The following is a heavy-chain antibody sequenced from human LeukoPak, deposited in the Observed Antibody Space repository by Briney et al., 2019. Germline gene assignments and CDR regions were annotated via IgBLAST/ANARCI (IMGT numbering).Heavy chain of an antibody. Sequence: GESLKISCKGSGYSFTSYWIGWVRQMPGKGLEWMGIIYPGDSDTRYSPSFQGQVTISADNAISTAYLQWSRLKASDTAMYYCARLSSSWYEYWGQGTLVTVSS. CDR2: IYPGDSDT. J-gene: IGHJ4*02. CDR3: ARLSSSWYEY. D-gene: IGHD6-13*01. CDR1: GYSFTSYW. V-gene: IGHV5-51*01.